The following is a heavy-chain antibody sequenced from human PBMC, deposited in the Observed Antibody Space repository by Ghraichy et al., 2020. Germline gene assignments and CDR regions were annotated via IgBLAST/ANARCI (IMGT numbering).Heavy chain of an antibody. Sequence: GSLSLTCTVSGGSISSYYWSWIRQPPGKGLEWIGYIYYSGGTNYNPSLKSRVTISVDTSKNQFSLKLSSVTAADTAVYYCARSNYSPYYFDYWGQGTLVTVSS. CDR3: ARSNYSPYYFDY. V-gene: IGHV4-59*01. J-gene: IGHJ4*02. CDR1: GGSISSYY. CDR2: IYYSGGT. D-gene: IGHD4-11*01.